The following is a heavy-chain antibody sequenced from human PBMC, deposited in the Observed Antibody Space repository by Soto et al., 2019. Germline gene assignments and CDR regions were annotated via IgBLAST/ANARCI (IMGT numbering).Heavy chain of an antibody. D-gene: IGHD2-15*01. CDR3: STGLRWTCTDDY. Sequence: EVQLVESGGGLVEPGGSLRLSCVVSGFTFSNAWMRWVRQAPGKGLEWVGRIKSKADGGTPEYAASVEGRFTISRDDSKNTLYLQLDGLITEDTAVYYCSTGLRWTCTDDYWGQGTLVTVSS. J-gene: IGHJ4*02. V-gene: IGHV3-15*01. CDR1: GFTFSNAW. CDR2: IKSKADGGTP.